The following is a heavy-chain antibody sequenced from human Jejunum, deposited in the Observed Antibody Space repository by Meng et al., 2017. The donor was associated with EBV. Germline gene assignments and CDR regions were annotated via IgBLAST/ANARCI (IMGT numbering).Heavy chain of an antibody. CDR3: ARGAVLSLRSQFDP. CDR1: GFNFSDYY. J-gene: IGHJ5*02. V-gene: IGHV3-11*01. Sequence: QVVGSGGGVVRPGGSLGLSCAASGFNFSDYYMSWFRQAPGRGLEWVSYISSSGTTIFYADSVQGRFTISRDNAKNSVFLQMRSLTVEDTAVYYCARGAVLSLRSQFDPWGQGTLVTVSS. CDR2: ISSSGTTI. D-gene: IGHD4-17*01.